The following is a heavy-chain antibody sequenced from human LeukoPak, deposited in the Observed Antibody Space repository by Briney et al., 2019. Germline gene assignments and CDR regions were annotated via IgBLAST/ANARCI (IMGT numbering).Heavy chain of an antibody. D-gene: IGHD3-22*01. CDR1: GFTFRSYG. CDR3: AREFHYDSSGYYSDAFDI. V-gene: IGHV3-33*01. CDR2: RWYDGSNK. Sequence: GGSLRLSCAASGFTFRSYGMHWVRQAPGKGLEWVAVRWYDGSNKYYADSVKGRFTISRDNSKNTLYLQMNSLRAEDTAVYYCAREFHYDSSGYYSDAFDIWGQGTMVTVSS. J-gene: IGHJ3*02.